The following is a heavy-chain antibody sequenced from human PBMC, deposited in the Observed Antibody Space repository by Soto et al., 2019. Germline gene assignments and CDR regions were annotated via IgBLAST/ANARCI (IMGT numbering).Heavy chain of an antibody. CDR3: GHRSCDSRTGYVDS. Sequence: QITLKESGPTLLQPTQTLTLTCTFSGFSLTTEGVAVAWARQSPGKAPEWLAVIFWDDDKRFNPSLSSRLTITKDTSKSQVFLTLTRVDPLDTATYFCGHRSCDSRTGYVDSWGPGTLVTVSS. J-gene: IGHJ1*01. V-gene: IGHV2-5*02. D-gene: IGHD3-22*01. CDR1: GFSLTTEGVA. CDR2: IFWDDDK.